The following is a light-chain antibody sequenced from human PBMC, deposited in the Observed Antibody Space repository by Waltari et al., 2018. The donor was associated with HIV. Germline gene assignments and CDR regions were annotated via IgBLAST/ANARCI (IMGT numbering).Light chain of an antibody. Sequence: QSALTQPPSASGSPEQSVTLSCTGTRSDIGNYAYFSWYQQHPGKAPKLLIYEVDKRPSGVPDRFSGSKSGDTASLTVSGLQAEDEADYYCASYGGRNNRVLFGGGTRLTVL. J-gene: IGLJ2*01. CDR1: RSDIGNYAY. CDR2: EVD. CDR3: ASYGGRNNRVL. V-gene: IGLV2-8*01.